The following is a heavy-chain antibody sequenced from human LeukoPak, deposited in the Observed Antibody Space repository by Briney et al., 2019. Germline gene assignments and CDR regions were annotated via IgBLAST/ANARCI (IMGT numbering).Heavy chain of an antibody. V-gene: IGHV3-30-3*01. CDR2: ISYDGSNK. CDR1: GFTFSSYA. J-gene: IGHJ4*02. CDR3: ARVISPYSSLGGYYFDY. Sequence: PGRSLRLSCAASGFTFSSYAMHRVRQAAGTGLKWVAVISYDGSNKYYADSVKGRFTISRDNAKNSLYLQMNSLRAEDTAVYYCARVISPYSSLGGYYFDYWGQGTLVTVSS. D-gene: IGHD6-19*01.